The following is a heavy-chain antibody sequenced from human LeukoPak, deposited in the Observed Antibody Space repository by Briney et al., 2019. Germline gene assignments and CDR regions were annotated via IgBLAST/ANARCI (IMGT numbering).Heavy chain of an antibody. D-gene: IGHD5-24*01. CDR2: IYYSGSN. J-gene: IGHJ4*02. V-gene: IGHV4-59*07. CDR1: SDAISSYY. Sequence: PSDTLSLTCTVSSDAISSYYWRWIRQPPGKGLEWFGYIYYSGSNNYNPSLKSRVTISVDTSKNQFSLKLSSVTAADTAVYYCARRRDGYEALDYWGQGTLVTVSS. CDR3: ARRRDGYEALDY.